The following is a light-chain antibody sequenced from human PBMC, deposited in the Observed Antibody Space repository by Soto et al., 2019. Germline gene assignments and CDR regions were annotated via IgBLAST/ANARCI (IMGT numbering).Light chain of an antibody. CDR2: KAS. CDR3: QQYSSYPYT. J-gene: IGKJ2*01. Sequence: DIQMTQSPSTLSASVGDRVTITCRASQSITGWLAWYQHKPGKAPKLLIYKASSLESGVPSRFSGSGSGTEFTLTISSLQPDDFATYYRQQYSSYPYTFGQGTKLEIK. V-gene: IGKV1-5*03. CDR1: QSITGW.